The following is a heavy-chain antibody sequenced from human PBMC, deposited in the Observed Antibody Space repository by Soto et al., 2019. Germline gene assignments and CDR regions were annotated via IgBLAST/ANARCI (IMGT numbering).Heavy chain of an antibody. V-gene: IGHV3-15*07. CDR1: DFTITNAW. J-gene: IGHJ6*02. Sequence: EVQLVKSGGGLVKPGGSLRLSCAASDFTITNAWMNWVRQAPGKGLEWVDRIRTKAEGGATDYAAPLKGRFTISRDNSRNTLFPQMTSLKTEDTAVYYSTTGSVESAWGQGATVTVSS. D-gene: IGHD2-15*01. CDR3: TTGSVESA. CDR2: IRTKAEGGAT.